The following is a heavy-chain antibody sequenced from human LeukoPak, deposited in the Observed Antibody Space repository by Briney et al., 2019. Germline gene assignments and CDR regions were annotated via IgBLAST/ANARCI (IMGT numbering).Heavy chain of an antibody. CDR3: ARDKGNSYNWFDP. CDR1: GFTFSSYS. CDR2: ISSSSSYI. Sequence: SGGSLRLSCAASGFTFSSYSMNWVRQAPGKGLEWVSSISSSSSYIYYADSVKGRFTISRDNAKNSLYLQMNSLRAEDTAVYYCARDKGNSYNWFDPWGQGTLVTVSP. V-gene: IGHV3-21*01. J-gene: IGHJ5*02.